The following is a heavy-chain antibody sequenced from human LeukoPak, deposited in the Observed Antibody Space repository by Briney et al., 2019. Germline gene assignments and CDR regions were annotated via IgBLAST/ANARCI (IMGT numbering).Heavy chain of an antibody. CDR3: ARGYYDILTGYYGVFDY. V-gene: IGHV4-59*01. J-gene: IGHJ4*02. CDR2: IYYSGST. CDR1: GGSISSYY. D-gene: IGHD3-9*01. Sequence: SETLSLTCTVSGGSISSYYWSWIRQPPGKGLEWTGYIYYSGSTNYNPSLKSRVTISVDTSKNQFSLKLSSVTAADTAVYYCARGYYDILTGYYGVFDYWGQGTLVTVSS.